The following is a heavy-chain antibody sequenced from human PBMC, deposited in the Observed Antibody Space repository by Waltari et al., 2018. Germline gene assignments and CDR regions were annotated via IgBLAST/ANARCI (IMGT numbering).Heavy chain of an antibody. V-gene: IGHV4-38-2*01. D-gene: IGHD3-22*01. J-gene: IGHJ4*02. Sequence: QVQLQESGPGLVKPSETLSLTCAVSGYSISSGYYWGWIRQPPGKGLEWIGSIYHSGSTYYNPSLKSRVNISGVTAQHQFSLKLGSVTAGDKAGFFCAGQLGGYYDSSSFYFDYWGQGTLVTGSS. CDR3: AGQLGGYYDSSSFYFDY. CDR2: IYHSGST. CDR1: GYSISSGYY.